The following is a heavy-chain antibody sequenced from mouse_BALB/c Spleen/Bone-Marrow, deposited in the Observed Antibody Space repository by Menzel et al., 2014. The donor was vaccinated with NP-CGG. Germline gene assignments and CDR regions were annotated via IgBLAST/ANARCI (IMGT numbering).Heavy chain of an antibody. CDR3: ARWITTVVAPYVMDY. D-gene: IGHD1-1*01. J-gene: IGHJ4*01. V-gene: IGHV1-80*01. CDR2: IYPGDGDT. Sequence: LVESGAELVRPGSSVKISCKASGYAFSSYWMNWVKQRPGQGLEWIGQIYPGDGDTNYNGKFKGKATLTADKSSSTAYMQPSSLTSEDSAVYFCARWITTVVAPYVMDYWGQGTSVTVSS. CDR1: GYAFSSYW.